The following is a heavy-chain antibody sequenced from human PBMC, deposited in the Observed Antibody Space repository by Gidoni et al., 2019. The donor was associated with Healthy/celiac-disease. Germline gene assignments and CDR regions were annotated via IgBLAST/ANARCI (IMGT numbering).Heavy chain of an antibody. V-gene: IGHV3-43*01. J-gene: IGHJ4*02. CDR1: GFPFDDYT. CDR3: AKDQTSGETVLDY. CDR2: ISWDGGST. D-gene: IGHD4-17*01. Sequence: EVQLVESGGVVVQPGGSLGLSGAASGFPFDDYTMPWVRQAPGKGLEWVSLISWDGGSTYYADSVKGRFTISRDNSKNSLYLQMNSLRTEDTALYYCAKDQTSGETVLDYWGQGTLVTVSS.